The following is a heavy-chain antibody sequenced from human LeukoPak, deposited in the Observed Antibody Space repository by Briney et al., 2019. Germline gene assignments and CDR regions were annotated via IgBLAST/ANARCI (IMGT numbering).Heavy chain of an antibody. CDR3: ARGGIVGTTYDAFDI. D-gene: IGHD1-26*01. CDR1: GGXLITYA. Sequence: SVKVSCKASGGXLITYAISWVRQAPGQGLEWLGSIIPIFGTANYAQKFQGRVTIIADESTSTAYMELSSLRSEDTAVYYYARGGIVGTTYDAFDIWGQGTMVTVSS. CDR2: IIPIFGTA. J-gene: IGHJ3*02. V-gene: IGHV1-69*01.